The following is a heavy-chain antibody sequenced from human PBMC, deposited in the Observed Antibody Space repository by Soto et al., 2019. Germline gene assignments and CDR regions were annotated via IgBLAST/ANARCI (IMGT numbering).Heavy chain of an antibody. Sequence: QVQLVESGGGVVQPGRSLRLSCAASGFTFSSYAMHWVRQAPGKGLEWVAVISYDGSNKYYADSVKGRFTISRDNSKNTLYLQMNSLRAEDTAVYYCARAKATVYAFDIWGQGTMVTVSS. CDR2: ISYDGSNK. V-gene: IGHV3-30-3*01. CDR3: ARAKATVYAFDI. CDR1: GFTFSSYA. D-gene: IGHD4-17*01. J-gene: IGHJ3*02.